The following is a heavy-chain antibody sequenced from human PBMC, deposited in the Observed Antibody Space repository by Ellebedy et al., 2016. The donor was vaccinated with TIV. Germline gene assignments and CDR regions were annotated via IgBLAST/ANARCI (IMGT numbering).Heavy chain of an antibody. D-gene: IGHD6-6*01. CDR1: GFTFSSYW. Sequence: PGGSLRLSCAASGFTFSSYWMYWVRQAPGKGLVWVSRIYGDGSKTSYADSVKRRFTISRDNAKNTLYLQMNSLRAEDTAVYYCARRRSSSSADYWGQGTLVTVSS. CDR2: IYGDGSKT. J-gene: IGHJ4*02. V-gene: IGHV3-74*01. CDR3: ARRRSSSSADY.